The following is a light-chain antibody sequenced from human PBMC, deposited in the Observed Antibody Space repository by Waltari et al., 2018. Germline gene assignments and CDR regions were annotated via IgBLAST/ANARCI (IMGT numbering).Light chain of an antibody. Sequence: QSALTQPASVSGSPGQSITISCTGTSSDLGFFNFVSWYQQHPGKAPKLMIFDVSERPSGVSNRFSGSKSGNTASLTISGLQAEDEADYYCNSYAGSSSGVFGGGTKLTVL. CDR1: SSDLGFFNF. V-gene: IGLV2-14*01. CDR3: NSYAGSSSGV. J-gene: IGLJ3*02. CDR2: DVS.